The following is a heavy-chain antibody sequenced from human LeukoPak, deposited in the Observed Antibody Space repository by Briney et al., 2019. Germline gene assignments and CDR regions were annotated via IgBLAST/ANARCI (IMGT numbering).Heavy chain of an antibody. CDR1: GFTFSSHG. D-gene: IGHD6-13*01. CDR3: ARDLMGIAYRGAFYY. Sequence: GETLRLSCAASGFTFSSHGMNWVRQAPGKGLEWVSGITGSGANAYYADSVKGRFTISRDNAKNSLYLQMNSLKAEDTAVYYCARDLMGIAYRGAFYYWGQGTLVTVSS. J-gene: IGHJ4*02. V-gene: IGHV3-21*04. CDR2: ITGSGANA.